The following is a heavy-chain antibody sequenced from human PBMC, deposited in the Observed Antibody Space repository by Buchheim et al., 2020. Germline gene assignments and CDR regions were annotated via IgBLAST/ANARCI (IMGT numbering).Heavy chain of an antibody. CDR1: GFTFWDSA. V-gene: IGHV3-33*01. CDR2: IWYDGNNK. CDR3: ARDPPQSGWSFAA. D-gene: IGHD6-19*01. J-gene: IGHJ5*02. Sequence: QVQLVESGGGVVQPWTSLRLSCVASGFTFWDSAMHWVRQAPGKGLEWVAMIWYDGNNKYYADSVKGRFTVPRDNSKNMLYLQMNSLRVEDTAVYYCARDPPQSGWSFAAWGQGTL.